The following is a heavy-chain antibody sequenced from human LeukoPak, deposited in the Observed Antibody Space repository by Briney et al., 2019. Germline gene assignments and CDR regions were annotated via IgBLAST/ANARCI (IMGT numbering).Heavy chain of an antibody. V-gene: IGHV4-31*03. D-gene: IGHD3-16*01. CDR1: GGSINSGGYY. J-gene: IGHJ4*02. CDR2: IYYSGST. Sequence: SETLSLTCTVSGGSINSGGYYWSWIRQHPGEGLEWIGYIYYSGSTYYNPSLKSRITVSVDTSKNQFSLKLSSVTAADTAVYYCARDHDGAFDYWGQGILVTVSS. CDR3: ARDHDGAFDY.